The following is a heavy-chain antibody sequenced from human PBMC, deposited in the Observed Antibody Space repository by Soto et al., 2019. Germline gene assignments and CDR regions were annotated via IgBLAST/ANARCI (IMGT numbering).Heavy chain of an antibody. CDR2: IYYSGST. D-gene: IGHD3-10*01. CDR3: ASSPSTLYYGSGSPMPYYYYVMDV. J-gene: IGHJ6*02. V-gene: IGHV4-59*01. CDR1: GGSISSYY. Sequence: ASETLSLTCTVSGGSISSYYWSWIRQPPGKGLEWIGYIYYSGSTNYNPSLKSRVTISVDTSKNQFSLKLSSVTAADTAVYYCASSPSTLYYGSGSPMPYYYYVMDVWGQGTTVTVSS.